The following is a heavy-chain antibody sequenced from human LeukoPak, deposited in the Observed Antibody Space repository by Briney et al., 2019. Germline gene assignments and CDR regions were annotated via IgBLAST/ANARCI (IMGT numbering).Heavy chain of an antibody. Sequence: SETLSLTCAVSGGSISSGGYSWSWIRQPPGKGLEWIGYIYYSGSTYYNPSLKSRVTISVDTSKNQFSLKLSSVTAADTAVYYCAKDSTWEAKWFGNFLDYWGQGTLVTVSS. D-gene: IGHD3-10*01. CDR1: GGSISSGGYS. J-gene: IGHJ4*02. CDR2: IYYSGST. CDR3: AKDSTWEAKWFGNFLDY. V-gene: IGHV4-30-4*07.